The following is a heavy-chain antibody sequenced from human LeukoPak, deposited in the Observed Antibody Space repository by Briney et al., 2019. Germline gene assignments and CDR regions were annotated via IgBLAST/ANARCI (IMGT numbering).Heavy chain of an antibody. CDR2: ISSSSSTI. J-gene: IGHJ3*02. CDR1: RFTFSSYS. D-gene: IGHD2-2*01. Sequence: GGSLRLSCAASRFTFSSYSMNWVRQAPGKGLEWVSYISSSSSTIYYADSVKGRFTISSDNAKNSLYLQMNSLRAEDTAVYYCARDCSSTSCYGKDDAFDIWGQGTMVTVSS. CDR3: ARDCSSTSCYGKDDAFDI. V-gene: IGHV3-48*01.